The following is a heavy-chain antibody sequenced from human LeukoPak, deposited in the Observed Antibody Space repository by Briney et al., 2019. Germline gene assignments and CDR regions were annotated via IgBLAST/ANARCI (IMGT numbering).Heavy chain of an antibody. J-gene: IGHJ4*02. V-gene: IGHV4-34*01. CDR3: ARRVRTMVRGVNGKMWYFDY. D-gene: IGHD3-10*01. CDR2: INHSGST. Sequence: PSETLSLTCAVYGGSFSGYYWSWIRQPPGKGLEWIGEINHSGSTNYNPSLKSRVTISVDTSKNQFSLKLSSVTAADTAVYYCARRVRTMVRGVNGKMWYFDYWGQGTLVTVSS. CDR1: GGSFSGYY.